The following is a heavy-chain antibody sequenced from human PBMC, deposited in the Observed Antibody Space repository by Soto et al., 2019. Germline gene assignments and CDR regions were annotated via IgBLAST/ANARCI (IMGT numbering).Heavy chain of an antibody. Sequence: PSETLSLTCTVSGAALSSGGYFYTWVRQPPGKGLEWLGYIYYSGETNYSPSLKSRVTISLDKSKSQFSLRLISVTAAHTAVYYCTREQSDDNYFDPWGQGTLVTVSS. CDR3: TREQSDDNYFDP. D-gene: IGHD6-19*01. CDR1: GAALSSGGYF. V-gene: IGHV4-61*08. J-gene: IGHJ5*02. CDR2: IYYSGET.